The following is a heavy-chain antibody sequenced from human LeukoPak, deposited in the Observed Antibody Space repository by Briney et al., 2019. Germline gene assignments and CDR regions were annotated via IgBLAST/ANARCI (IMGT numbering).Heavy chain of an antibody. J-gene: IGHJ4*02. CDR1: DFTFA. CDR3: ARDSGSGSFDY. Sequence: GGSLRLSCVVSDFTFAVSWVRQAPGKGLEWVAVISYDGSNKYYADSVKGRFTISRDNSKNTLYLQMNSLRAEDTAVYYCARDSGSGSFDYWGQGTLVTVSS. V-gene: IGHV3-30-3*01. CDR2: ISYDGSNK. D-gene: IGHD3-10*01.